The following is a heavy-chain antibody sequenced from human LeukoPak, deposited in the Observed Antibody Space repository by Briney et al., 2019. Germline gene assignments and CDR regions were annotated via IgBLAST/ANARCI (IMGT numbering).Heavy chain of an antibody. CDR2: IYHSGST. CDR1: GGSISSGGYY. D-gene: IGHD5-18*01. J-gene: IGHJ4*02. V-gene: IGHV4-30-2*01. CDR3: ARGAVDTAMGLFDY. Sequence: SETLSLTCTVSGGSISSGGYYWSWIRQPPGKGLEWIGYIYHSGSTYYNPSLKSRVTISVDRSKNQFSLKLSSVTAADTAVYYCARGAVDTAMGLFDYWGQGTLVTVSS.